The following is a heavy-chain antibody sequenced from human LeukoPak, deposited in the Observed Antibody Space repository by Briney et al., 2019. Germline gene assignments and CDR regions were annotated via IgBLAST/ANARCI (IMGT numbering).Heavy chain of an antibody. V-gene: IGHV3-15*01. J-gene: IGHJ4*02. CDR2: IKSKTDGGTT. Sequence: GGSLRLSCAASGFTFSNAWMSWVRQAPGKGLEWVGRIKSKTDGGTTDYAAPVKGRFTISGDDSKNTLYLQMNSLKTEDTAVYYCTTGGGEWLRYIDYWGQGTLVTVSS. D-gene: IGHD5-12*01. CDR1: GFTFSNAW. CDR3: TTGGGEWLRYIDY.